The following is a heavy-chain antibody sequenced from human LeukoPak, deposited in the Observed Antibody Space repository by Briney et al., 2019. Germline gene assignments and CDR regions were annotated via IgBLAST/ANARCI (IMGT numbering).Heavy chain of an antibody. CDR3: ARGRGWYYYDSSGYPPFDS. J-gene: IGHJ4*02. CDR2: IIPIFDSS. D-gene: IGHD3-22*01. Sequence: ASVKVSCKASGGTLSSHAIIWVRQAPGQGLEWMGGIIPIFDSSNYAQKFQGRVTITADESTSTAYMELSSLRSEDTAVYYCARGRGWYYYDSSGYPPFDSWGQGTLVTVSS. V-gene: IGHV1-69*13. CDR1: GGTLSSHA.